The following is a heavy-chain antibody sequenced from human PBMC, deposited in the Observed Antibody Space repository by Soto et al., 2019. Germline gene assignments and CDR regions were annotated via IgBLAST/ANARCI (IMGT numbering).Heavy chain of an antibody. V-gene: IGHV4-31*03. Sequence: QVQLQESGPGLVKPSQTLSLTCTVSSGAISSGGYYWSWIRQHPGKGLEWIGYIYYSGSTYYNPSLKCRVTISVDTSKNQFSLKLSSVTAADTAVYYCARGYCSGGSCSPYYFDYWGQGTLVTVSS. CDR2: IYYSGST. D-gene: IGHD2-15*01. CDR1: SGAISSGGYY. CDR3: ARGYCSGGSCSPYYFDY. J-gene: IGHJ4*02.